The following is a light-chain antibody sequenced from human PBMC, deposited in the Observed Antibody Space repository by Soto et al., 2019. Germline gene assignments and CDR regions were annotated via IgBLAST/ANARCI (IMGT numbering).Light chain of an antibody. CDR1: QSVSTN. V-gene: IGKV3-15*01. CDR2: AAS. CDR3: QQYNNWPPLT. J-gene: IGKJ4*01. Sequence: EILMTQCPVTLSLSPGEGATLSCRASQSVSTNVAWYRQKPGQAPRLLIYAASTRATGIPARFSGSGSGTEFTLTINSLQSEDFAVYYCQQYNNWPPLTFGGGTKVEI.